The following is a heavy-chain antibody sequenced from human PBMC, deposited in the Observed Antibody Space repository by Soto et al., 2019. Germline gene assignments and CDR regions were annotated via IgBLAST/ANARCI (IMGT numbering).Heavy chain of an antibody. CDR1: GYTFTSYG. J-gene: IGHJ6*03. D-gene: IGHD5-12*01. Sequence: ASVKVSCKASGYTFTSYGIIWVRQAPGQGLEWMGWISAYNGNTNYAQKLQGRVTMTTDTSTSTAYMELRSLRSDDTAVYYCARVYSGYDEGVYYYYYMDVWGKGTTVTVSS. CDR3: ARVYSGYDEGVYYYYYMDV. V-gene: IGHV1-18*01. CDR2: ISAYNGNT.